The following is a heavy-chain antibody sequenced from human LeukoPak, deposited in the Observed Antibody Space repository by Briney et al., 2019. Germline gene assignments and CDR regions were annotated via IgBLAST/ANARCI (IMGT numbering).Heavy chain of an antibody. CDR3: VRVRSPSHWNAFDI. J-gene: IGHJ3*02. V-gene: IGHV1-3*01. Sequence: GASVKVSCKASGYTLSTSNMHWVRQAPGQRLEWMGWINVGNGDTKYSLKFQGRVTITRDTSASTAYMELSSLRSEDTAVYYCVRVRSPSHWNAFDIWGQGTMVTVSS. CDR2: INVGNGDT. CDR1: GYTLSTSN. D-gene: IGHD1-1*01.